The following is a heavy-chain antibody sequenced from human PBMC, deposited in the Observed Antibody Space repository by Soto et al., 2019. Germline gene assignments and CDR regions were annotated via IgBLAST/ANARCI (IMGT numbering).Heavy chain of an antibody. CDR2: ISGSGDGA. J-gene: IGHJ4*02. V-gene: IGHV3-23*01. CDR1: GFTFGADA. Sequence: EVRLLESGGGLVQPGGSLRLSCAASGFTFGADAMNWVRQAPGKGLEWVSGISGSGDGAYYADSVKGRFTISRDNSKNTLCLEMNSLRAEDTAVYYCAKSPRRTYQPPWDFWGQGTLVTVSS. D-gene: IGHD1-26*01. CDR3: AKSPRRTYQPPWDF.